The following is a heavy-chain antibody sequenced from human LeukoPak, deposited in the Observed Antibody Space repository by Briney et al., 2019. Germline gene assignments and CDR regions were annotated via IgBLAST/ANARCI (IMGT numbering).Heavy chain of an antibody. Sequence: PGGSLRLSCAASGFTFSDYYMSWIRQAPGKGLEWVSYISGSGTTIYYADSVKGRFTISRDNSKNTLYLQMNSLRAEDTAVYYCAKGRRDSSGWPYYFDYWGQGTLVTVSS. CDR1: GFTFSDYY. D-gene: IGHD6-19*01. J-gene: IGHJ4*02. CDR3: AKGRRDSSGWPYYFDY. V-gene: IGHV3-11*01. CDR2: ISGSGTTI.